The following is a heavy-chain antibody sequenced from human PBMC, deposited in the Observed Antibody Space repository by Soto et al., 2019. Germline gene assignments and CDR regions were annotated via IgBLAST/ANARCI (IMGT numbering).Heavy chain of an antibody. D-gene: IGHD3-22*01. V-gene: IGHV3-30*18. CDR3: AKDTFSVVIGSYFDY. CDR2: ISYDGSNK. Sequence: SLRLSCAASGFTFSSYGMHWVRQAPGKGLEWVAVISYDGSNKYYADSVKGRFTISRDNSKNTLYLQMNSLRAEDTAVYYCAKDTFSVVIGSYFDYWGQGTLVTVSS. CDR1: GFTFSSYG. J-gene: IGHJ4*02.